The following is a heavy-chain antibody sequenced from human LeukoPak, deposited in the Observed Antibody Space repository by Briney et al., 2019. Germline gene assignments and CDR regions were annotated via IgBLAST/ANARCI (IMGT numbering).Heavy chain of an antibody. J-gene: IGHJ4*02. CDR3: ARDPSTGVFDY. Sequence: PSETLSLTCTVSGGSISSGDYYWSWIRQPPGKGLEWIGYIYYSGSTYHNPSLKSRVTISVDTSKNQFSLKLSSVTAADTAVYYCARDPSTGVFDYWGQGTLVTVSS. D-gene: IGHD2-2*01. CDR2: IYYSGST. V-gene: IGHV4-30-4*01. CDR1: GGSISSGDYY.